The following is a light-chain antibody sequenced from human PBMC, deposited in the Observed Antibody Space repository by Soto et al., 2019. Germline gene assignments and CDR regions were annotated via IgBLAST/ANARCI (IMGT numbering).Light chain of an antibody. V-gene: IGKV3-15*01. CDR3: QQYNNWPQT. Sequence: EIVMTQSPSTLSVSPGERATLSCMAIQSVSNNLAWYQQKPGQAPRLLIYGASARATGIPASFSSIGSCAELTLTIRSLQSEDFSVDYCQQYNNWPQTFGQAAKVEIK. J-gene: IGKJ1*01. CDR1: QSVSNN. CDR2: GAS.